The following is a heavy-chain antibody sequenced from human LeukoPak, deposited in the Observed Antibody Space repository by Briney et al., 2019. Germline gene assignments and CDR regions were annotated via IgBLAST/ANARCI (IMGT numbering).Heavy chain of an antibody. CDR2: IDIDGSST. CDR3: ARGNYYYYYYMDV. V-gene: IGHV3-74*01. J-gene: IGHJ6*03. Sequence: GGSLRLSCAASGFTFSSYWMHWVRQVPGKGLVWFSRIDIDGSSTNYPDSVKGRFTISRDNAKNTLYLQMNSLRAEDTAVYYCARGNYYYYYYMDVWGKGTTVTVSS. CDR1: GFTFSSYW.